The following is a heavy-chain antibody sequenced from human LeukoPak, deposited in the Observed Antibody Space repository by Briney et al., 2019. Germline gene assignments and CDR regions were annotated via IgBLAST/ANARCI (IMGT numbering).Heavy chain of an antibody. CDR2: INPSGGST. V-gene: IGHV1-46*01. CDR3: ARDQSPVQYSSTFGY. D-gene: IGHD6-13*01. Sequence: VASVKVSCKASGYTFTSYGISWVRQAPGQGLEWMGIINPSGGSTSYAQKFQGRVTMTRDTSTSTVYMELSSLRSEDTAVYYCARDQSPVQYSSTFGYWGQGTLVTVSS. J-gene: IGHJ4*02. CDR1: GYTFTSYG.